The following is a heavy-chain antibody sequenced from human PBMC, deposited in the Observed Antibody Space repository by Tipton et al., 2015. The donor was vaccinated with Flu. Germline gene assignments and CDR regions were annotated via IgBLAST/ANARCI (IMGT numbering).Heavy chain of an antibody. CDR3: ARRAYSNYVSDPKSWFDP. CDR2: VSRSGST. J-gene: IGHJ5*02. CDR1: GDSISSDYH. Sequence: LRLSCAVSGDSISSDYHWGWIRQFPGKGREWIGTVSRSGSTIYNPSLKSRVTISIDRSKNQFSLNLKSVTAADMAVYYCARRAYSNYVSDPKSWFDPWGQVTPVAVPS. V-gene: IGHV4-38-2*01. D-gene: IGHD4/OR15-4a*01.